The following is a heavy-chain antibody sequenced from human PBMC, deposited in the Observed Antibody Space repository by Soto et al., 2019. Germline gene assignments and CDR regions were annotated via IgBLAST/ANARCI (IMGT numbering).Heavy chain of an antibody. D-gene: IGHD3-3*01. Sequence: GGSLRLSCAASGFTVSSNYMSWVRQAPGKGLEWVSVIYSGGSTYYADSVKGRFTISRDNSKNTLYLQMNSLRAEDTAVYYCASRGRLYDFWSGYSGAFDIWGQGTMVTVSS. V-gene: IGHV3-66*01. J-gene: IGHJ3*02. CDR2: IYSGGST. CDR1: GFTVSSNY. CDR3: ASRGRLYDFWSGYSGAFDI.